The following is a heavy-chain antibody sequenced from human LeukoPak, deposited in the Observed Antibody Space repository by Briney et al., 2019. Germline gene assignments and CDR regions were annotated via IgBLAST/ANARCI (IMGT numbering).Heavy chain of an antibody. V-gene: IGHV3-33*06. J-gene: IGHJ4*02. Sequence: GGSLRLSCAASGFTFSTYVMHWVRQAPGKGLEWVALIWYDGSNKYYADSVKGRFTISRDNSKNTLYLQMNSLRAEDTAVYYCAKPALYQLPASIFDYWGQGTLVTVSS. CDR2: IWYDGSNK. CDR1: GFTFSTYV. CDR3: AKPALYQLPASIFDY. D-gene: IGHD2-2*01.